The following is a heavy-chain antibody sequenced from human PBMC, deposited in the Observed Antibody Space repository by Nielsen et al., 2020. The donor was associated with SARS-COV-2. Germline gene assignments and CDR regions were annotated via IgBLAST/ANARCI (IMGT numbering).Heavy chain of an antibody. CDR3: ARMFGGGYGENSYINYGLDI. CDR2: ISTGGGST. CDR1: GFGFRTFA. V-gene: IGHV3-21*01. D-gene: IGHD2-15*01. J-gene: IGHJ6*02. Sequence: GGSLRLSCAASGFGFRTFAMIWVRQSPGKGLQWVSSISTGGGSTYYTDSLKGRFVISRDNSKNSLYLQMSSLRAEDTAVYYCARMFGGGYGENSYINYGLDIWGQGTTVTVS.